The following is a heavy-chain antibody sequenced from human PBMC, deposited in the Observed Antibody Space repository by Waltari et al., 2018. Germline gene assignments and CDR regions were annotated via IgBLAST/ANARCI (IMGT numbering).Heavy chain of an antibody. J-gene: IGHJ4*02. V-gene: IGHV4-38-2*01. CDR2: IYHSGST. Sequence: QVQLQESGPGLVKPSETLSLTCAVSGYSISSGYYWGWIRQPPGKGLEWIGSIYHSGSTYYNPSLKSRVTISVDTSKNQFSLKLSSVTAADTAVYYWASPPGWQLAKEGVEIFDYWGQGTLVTVSS. D-gene: IGHD6-6*01. CDR1: GYSISSGYY. CDR3: ASPPGWQLAKEGVEIFDY.